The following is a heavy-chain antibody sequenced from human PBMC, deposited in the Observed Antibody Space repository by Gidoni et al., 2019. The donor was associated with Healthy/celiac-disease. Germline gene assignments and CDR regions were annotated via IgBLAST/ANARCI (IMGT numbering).Heavy chain of an antibody. D-gene: IGHD6-13*01. CDR2: ISSSSSYI. Sequence: EVQLVESGGGLVKPGGSLRLSCAASGFTFSSYSMNWVRQAPGKGLEWVSSISSSSSYIYYADSVKGRFTISRDNAKNSLYLQMNSLRAEDTAVYYCARSIAAAGDYMDVWGKGTTVTVSS. V-gene: IGHV3-21*01. J-gene: IGHJ6*03. CDR1: GFTFSSYS. CDR3: ARSIAAAGDYMDV.